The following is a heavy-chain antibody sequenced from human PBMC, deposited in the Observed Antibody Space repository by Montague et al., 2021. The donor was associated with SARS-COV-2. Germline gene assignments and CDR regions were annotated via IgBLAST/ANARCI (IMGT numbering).Heavy chain of an antibody. V-gene: IGHV4-59*01. CDR1: GGSISSYY. J-gene: IGHJ3*02. Sequence: SETLSLTCTVSGGSISSYYWSWIRQPPGKGLEWIGYIYYSGSINYNPSLKSRVTISLDTSKNQFSLKLNSVTAADTAVYYCARGSYGPDASDIWGQGTMVTVSS. CDR3: ARGSYGPDASDI. CDR2: IYYSGSI. D-gene: IGHD5-18*01.